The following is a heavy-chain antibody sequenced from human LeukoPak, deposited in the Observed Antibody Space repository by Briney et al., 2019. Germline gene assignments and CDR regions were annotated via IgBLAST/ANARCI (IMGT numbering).Heavy chain of an antibody. CDR2: ISSGGSTI. Sequence: PGGSLRLSCAASGFTFSDYYMNWIRQAPGKGLEWVSYISSGGSTIYYADSVKGRFTISRDNAKNSLYLQMNSLRSEDTAMYYCAKVLQMVREVTPFDYWGQGTQVTVSS. CDR1: GFTFSDYY. V-gene: IGHV3-11*04. D-gene: IGHD3-10*01. J-gene: IGHJ4*02. CDR3: AKVLQMVREVTPFDY.